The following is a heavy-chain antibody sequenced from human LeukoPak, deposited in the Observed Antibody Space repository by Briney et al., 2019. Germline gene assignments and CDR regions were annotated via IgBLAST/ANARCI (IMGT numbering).Heavy chain of an antibody. Sequence: GGSLRLSCAASGFTFSDYYMSWIRQAPGKGLEWVSYISGSSSTIYYADSVKGRFTISRDNAKNSLYLQMNSLRDEDTAVYYCARIHRYCSGGACYVLDNWGQGTLVAVSS. CDR1: GFTFSDYY. V-gene: IGHV3-11*01. J-gene: IGHJ4*02. CDR3: ARIHRYCSGGACYVLDN. D-gene: IGHD2-15*01. CDR2: ISGSSSTI.